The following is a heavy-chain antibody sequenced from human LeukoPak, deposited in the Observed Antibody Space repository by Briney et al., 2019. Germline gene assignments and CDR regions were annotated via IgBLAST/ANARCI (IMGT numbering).Heavy chain of an antibody. J-gene: IGHJ6*03. CDR3: TRGSIAYYYMDV. CDR2: IYYSGST. D-gene: IGHD3-22*01. Sequence: PSETLSLTCTVSGGSISSYYWSWIRQPPGKGLEWIGNIYYSGSTNYNPSLKSRVTISVDTSKNQVSLKLSSVTAADTAVYYCTRGSIAYYYMDVWGKGTTVTISS. V-gene: IGHV4-59*01. CDR1: GGSISSYY.